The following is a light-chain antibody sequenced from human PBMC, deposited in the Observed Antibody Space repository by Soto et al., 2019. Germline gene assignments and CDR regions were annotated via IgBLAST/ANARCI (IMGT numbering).Light chain of an antibody. Sequence: EIVLTQSPVTLSLSPGEGATLSCRASQNVRTYLAWYQQKPGQAPRLLIYDAFKRAAGIPARFSGSGSGTDFTLTISSLEPEDFAVYYCQQRKNWPSTFGGGTKVEI. CDR1: QNVRTY. V-gene: IGKV3-11*01. J-gene: IGKJ4*01. CDR3: QQRKNWPST. CDR2: DAF.